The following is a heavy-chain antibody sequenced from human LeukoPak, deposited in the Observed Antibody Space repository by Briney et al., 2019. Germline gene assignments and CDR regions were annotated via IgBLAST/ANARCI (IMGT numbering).Heavy chain of an antibody. Sequence: PGGSLRLSCTASGFTFSNACMSWVRQAPGKGLEWVGRIKSKTDGGTTDCAAPVKGRFTISRDDSENTLYLQMNSLKTEDTAIYYCTTGGDSTLDGLDYWGQGTLV. V-gene: IGHV3-15*01. D-gene: IGHD3-16*01. CDR3: TTGGDSTLDGLDY. J-gene: IGHJ4*02. CDR2: IKSKTDGGTT. CDR1: GFTFSNAC.